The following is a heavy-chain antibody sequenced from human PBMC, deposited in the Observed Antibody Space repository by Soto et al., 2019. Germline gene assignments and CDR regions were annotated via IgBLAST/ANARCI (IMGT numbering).Heavy chain of an antibody. V-gene: IGHV3-74*01. CDR3: ARHSDGSSWFYYYYYYGMDV. CDR1: GFTFSDYW. CDR2: IYSNGIAT. J-gene: IGHJ6*02. Sequence: GGSLRLSCAASGFTFSDYWMHWVRQAPGKGPVWVSRIYSNGIATNYADSVKGRFTISRDNSKNTLYLQMNSLRAEDTAVYYCARHSDGSSWFYYYYYYGMDVWGQGTTVTVSS. D-gene: IGHD6-13*01.